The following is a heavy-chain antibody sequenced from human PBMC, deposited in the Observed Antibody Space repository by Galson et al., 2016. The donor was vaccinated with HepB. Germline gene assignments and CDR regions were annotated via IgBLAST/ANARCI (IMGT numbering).Heavy chain of an antibody. CDR3: ARDPYYSIGWTRNGFDI. CDR1: GDSVSSTSVT. J-gene: IGHJ3*02. CDR2: TFYRSKWYN. V-gene: IGHV6-1*01. Sequence: CAISGDSVSSTSVTWNWIRQSPSRGLEWLGRTFYRSKWYNDYAVSVKSRITVNPDTSKNQFSLQLTSVTPDDTAVYYCARDPYYSIGWTRNGFDIWGQGTLVTVSS. D-gene: IGHD3-22*01.